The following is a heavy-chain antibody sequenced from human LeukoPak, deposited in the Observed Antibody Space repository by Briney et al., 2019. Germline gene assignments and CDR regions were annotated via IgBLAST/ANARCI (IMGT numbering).Heavy chain of an antibody. V-gene: IGHV1-69*02. Sequence: GASVKVSCKASGGTFSSYTISWVRQAPGQGLEWIGRIIPILGIANYAQKFQGRVTITADKSTSTAYMELSSLRSEDTAVYYCARGRAYTIFGVVLGPYFDYWGQGTLVTVSS. D-gene: IGHD3-3*01. CDR2: IIPILGIA. J-gene: IGHJ4*02. CDR1: GGTFSSYT. CDR3: ARGRAYTIFGVVLGPYFDY.